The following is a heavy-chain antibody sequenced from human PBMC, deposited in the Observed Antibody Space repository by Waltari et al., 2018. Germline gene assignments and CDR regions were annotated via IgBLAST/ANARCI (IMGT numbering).Heavy chain of an antibody. V-gene: IGHV1-2*02. CDR2: INPNSGDT. CDR1: GYTFIANY. CDR3: ARDSQTAKSAPFDS. Sequence: QVQLVQSGAEVKKPGASVKVSCKASGYTFIANYMPWVRQAPGQGLEWMGRINPNSGDTDYAQKFQGRVTMTRDTSISTAYMELSRLTSDDTAFYYCARDSQTAKSAPFDSWGQGTLVTVSS. J-gene: IGHJ4*02.